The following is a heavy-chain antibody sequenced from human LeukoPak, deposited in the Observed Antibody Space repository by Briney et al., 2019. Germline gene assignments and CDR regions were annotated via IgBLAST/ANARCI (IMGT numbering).Heavy chain of an antibody. V-gene: IGHV3-23*01. J-gene: IGHJ4*02. CDR1: GFTFGNYA. D-gene: IGHD3-22*01. Sequence: GGSLRLSCAASGFTFGNYAMSWVRQAPGKGLEWVSGVSGSGTTTYYADSVKGRFTISRDNSKNTLFLQMNGLRADDTAVYYCGIRDTSDYYVFWGQGTLVTVSS. CDR2: VSGSGTTT. CDR3: GIRDTSDYYVF.